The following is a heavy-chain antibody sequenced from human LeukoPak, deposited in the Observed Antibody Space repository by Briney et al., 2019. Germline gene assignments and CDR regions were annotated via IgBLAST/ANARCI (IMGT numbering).Heavy chain of an antibody. J-gene: IGHJ3*02. CDR1: GDSVSSNSAA. D-gene: IGHD3-10*01. V-gene: IGHV6-1*01. CDR2: TYYRSKWYN. CDR3: ARELWFGELLGGAFDI. Sequence: SQTLSLTCAISGDSVSSNSAAWNWIRQSPSRGLEWLGRTYYRSKWYNDYAVSVKSRITIKPDTSKNQFSLQLNSVTPEDTAVYYCARELWFGELLGGAFDIWGQGTMVTVSS.